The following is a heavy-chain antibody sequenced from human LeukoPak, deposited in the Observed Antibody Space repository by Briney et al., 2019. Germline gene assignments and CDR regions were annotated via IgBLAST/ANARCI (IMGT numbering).Heavy chain of an antibody. Sequence: GGSLRLSCAASGFTFSSYAMSWVRQAPGKGLEWVSAISGSGGSTYYADSVKGRFTISRDNSKNTLYLQMNSLRAEDTAVYYCAREGFRYCSGGSCQILDYWGQGTLVTVSS. J-gene: IGHJ4*02. CDR3: AREGFRYCSGGSCQILDY. D-gene: IGHD2-15*01. V-gene: IGHV3-23*01. CDR2: ISGSGGST. CDR1: GFTFSSYA.